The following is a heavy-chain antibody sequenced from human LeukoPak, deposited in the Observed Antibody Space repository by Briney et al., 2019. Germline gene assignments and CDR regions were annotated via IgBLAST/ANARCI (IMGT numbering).Heavy chain of an antibody. CDR3: ARPYSSGLKYYFDY. CDR1: GFAFSNFW. CDR2: IRQDGSDK. V-gene: IGHV3-7*01. Sequence: PGGSLRLSCAASGFAFSNFWMSWVRQAPGKGLEWVANIRQDGSDKYYVASVKGRFTISRDNAKNSLYLQMNSLTAEDTAVYYCARPYSSGLKYYFDYWGQGTLVTVSS. J-gene: IGHJ4*02. D-gene: IGHD6-19*01.